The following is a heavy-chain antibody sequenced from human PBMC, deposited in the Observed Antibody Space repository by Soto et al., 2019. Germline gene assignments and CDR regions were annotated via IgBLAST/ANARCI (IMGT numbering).Heavy chain of an antibody. CDR1: GGSISSGDYY. CDR3: GSGGVGDYATDFDY. V-gene: IGHV4-30-4*01. Sequence: QVQLQESGPGLVKPSQTLSLTCTVSGGSISSGDYYWSWIRQPPGKGLEWIGYIYYSGSTYYNPSLKSRVIISVNTTKNQFSLMMSLVTAADTAEYYCGSGGVGDYATDFDYWGQGTLVTVSS. CDR2: IYYSGST. J-gene: IGHJ4*02. D-gene: IGHD4-17*01.